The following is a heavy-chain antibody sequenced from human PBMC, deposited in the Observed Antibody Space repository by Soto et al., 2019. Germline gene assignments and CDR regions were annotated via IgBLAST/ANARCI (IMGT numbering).Heavy chain of an antibody. J-gene: IGHJ6*02. V-gene: IGHV3-23*01. CDR1: GFTFSSYA. CDR3: AKNQRVAARPSYYYYGMDV. CDR2: ISGSGGST. Sequence: HPGGSLRHSCAASGFTFSSYAMSWVRQAPGKGLEWVSAISGSGGSTYYADSVKGRFTISRDNSKNTLYLQMNSLRAEDTAVYYCAKNQRVAARPSYYYYGMDVWGQGTTVTVSS. D-gene: IGHD6-6*01.